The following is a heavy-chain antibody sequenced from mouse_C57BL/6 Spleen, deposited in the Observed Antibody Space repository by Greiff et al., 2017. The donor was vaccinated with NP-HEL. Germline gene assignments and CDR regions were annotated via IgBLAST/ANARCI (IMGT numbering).Heavy chain of an antibody. V-gene: IGHV8-12*01. CDR3: ARSARYGSSYGYFDV. CDR2: LYWDDDK. J-gene: IGHJ1*03. CDR1: GFSLSTSGMG. Sequence: VKLMESGPGILQSSQTLSLTCSFSGFSLSTSGMGVSWIRQPSGKGLEWLAHLYWDDDKRYNPSLKSRLTISKDTSRNQVFLKITSVDTADTATYYCARSARYGSSYGYFDVWGTGTTVTVSS. D-gene: IGHD1-1*01.